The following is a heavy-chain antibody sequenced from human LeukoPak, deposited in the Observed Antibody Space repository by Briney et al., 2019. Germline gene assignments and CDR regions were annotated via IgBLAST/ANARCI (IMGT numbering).Heavy chain of an antibody. CDR1: GFSVSSNY. D-gene: IGHD3-22*01. CDR2: ISWNSGSI. CDR3: AKGSRAGYYYDFDY. Sequence: GGSLRLSCAASGFSVSSNYMSWVRQAPGKGLEWVSGISWNSGSIGYADSVKGRFTISRDNAKNSLYLQMNGLRAEDTALYYCAKGSRAGYYYDFDYWGQGTLVTVSS. J-gene: IGHJ4*02. V-gene: IGHV3-9*01.